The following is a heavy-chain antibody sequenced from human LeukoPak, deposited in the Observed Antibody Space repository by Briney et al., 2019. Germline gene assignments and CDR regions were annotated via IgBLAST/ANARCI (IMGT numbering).Heavy chain of an antibody. V-gene: IGHV3-53*04. D-gene: IGHD2-15*01. CDR3: ARSGYCSGGRCYSNYYYGMDV. CDR2: IYSGGST. CDR1: GFTVSANY. Sequence: GGSLRLSCAASGFTVSANYLTWVRQAPGKGLEWVSVIYSGGSTYYADSVKGRFTISRHNSENTLHLQMNSLRVEDTAVYYCARSGYCSGGRCYSNYYYGMDVWGQGTTVTVSS. J-gene: IGHJ6*02.